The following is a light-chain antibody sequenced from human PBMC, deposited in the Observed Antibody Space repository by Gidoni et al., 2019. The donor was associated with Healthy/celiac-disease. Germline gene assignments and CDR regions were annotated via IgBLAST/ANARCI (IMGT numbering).Light chain of an antibody. CDR2: GAS. J-gene: IGKJ2*01. Sequence: EIVMTQYPATLSVSPGARATLSCRASQSVSSNLAWYQQKPGQAPRLLSYGASTRATGIPARFSGSGSGTEFTLTISSLQSEDFAVYYCQQYNNWPLYTFGQGTKLEIK. CDR3: QQYNNWPLYT. V-gene: IGKV3-15*01. CDR1: QSVSSN.